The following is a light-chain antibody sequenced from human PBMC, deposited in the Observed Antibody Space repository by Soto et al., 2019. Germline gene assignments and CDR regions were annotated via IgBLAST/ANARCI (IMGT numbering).Light chain of an antibody. J-gene: IGKJ1*01. V-gene: IGKV1-5*03. CDR1: RNIDSW. CDR2: SAS. Sequence: DIRMTQSPSTLSASLGDRVTISCRASRNIDSWLAWYQQRPGGIPQLLIYSASNLQNGVPSRFSGSGSGTDFTLTINSLQPDDFATYYCQEFHSSSRTFGQGTRVDMK. CDR3: QEFHSSSRT.